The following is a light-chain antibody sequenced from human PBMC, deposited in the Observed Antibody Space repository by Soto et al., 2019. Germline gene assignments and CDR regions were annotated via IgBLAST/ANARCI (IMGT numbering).Light chain of an antibody. CDR3: QQYNNGPPYT. V-gene: IGKV3-15*01. CDR2: GAS. Sequence: EIVMTQSPATLSVSPGERATLSCRASQSVSSNLAWYQQKPGQAPRLLIYGASTRASGIPARFSGSGSATEFTLTISSLQSQDFAVYYCQQYNNGPPYTFGQGTKLEIK. CDR1: QSVSSN. J-gene: IGKJ2*01.